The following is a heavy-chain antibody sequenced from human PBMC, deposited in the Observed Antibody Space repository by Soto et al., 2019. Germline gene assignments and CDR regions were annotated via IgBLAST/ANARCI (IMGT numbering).Heavy chain of an antibody. D-gene: IGHD6-13*01. CDR1: GFSLSTSGVG. CDR2: IYWDDDK. CDR3: AHRPIPGYSSRWYNWFDP. Sequence: QITLKESGPTLVKPTQTLTLTCTFSGFSLSTSGVGVGWIRQPPGKALEWLALIYWDDDKRYSPSLKSRLTITKDASKNPVVLTMTYMDPVDTATYYCAHRPIPGYSSRWYNWFDPWGQGTLVTVSS. V-gene: IGHV2-5*02. J-gene: IGHJ5*02.